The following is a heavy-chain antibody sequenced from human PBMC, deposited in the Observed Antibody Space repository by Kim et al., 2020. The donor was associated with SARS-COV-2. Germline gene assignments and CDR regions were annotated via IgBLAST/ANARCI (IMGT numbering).Heavy chain of an antibody. CDR2: ISGSGDST. J-gene: IGHJ5*01. D-gene: IGHD3-9*01. Sequence: GGSLRLSCAASGFTFTNYAMTWVRQAPGKGLEWVSIISGSGDSTYYADSVKGRFTISRDNSKNTLHLQMNSLRDEDTAVYYCAKPAEVYDIVTAYDSWGQGTLVTVSS. CDR3: AKPAEVYDIVTAYDS. CDR1: GFTFTNYA. V-gene: IGHV3-23*01.